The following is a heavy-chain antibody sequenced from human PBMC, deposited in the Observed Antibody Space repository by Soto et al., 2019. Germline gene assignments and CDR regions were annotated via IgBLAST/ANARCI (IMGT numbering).Heavy chain of an antibody. D-gene: IGHD6-6*01. J-gene: IGHJ4*02. CDR1: GFTFSGYA. V-gene: IGHV3-30*04. CDR2: TSYDENYK. Sequence: QVQLVESGGGVVQPGRSLRLSCAASGFTFSGYAMHWVRQAPGKGLEWVAATSYDENYKYYADSVKGRFTISRDNSKNTLFLQMNSLRTEETAVYYCARQGGSSGIWYFDYWGQGSLVTVSS. CDR3: ARQGGSSGIWYFDY.